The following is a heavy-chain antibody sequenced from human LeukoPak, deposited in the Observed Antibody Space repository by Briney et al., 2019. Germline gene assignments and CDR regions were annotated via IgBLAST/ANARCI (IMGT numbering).Heavy chain of an antibody. V-gene: IGHV4-34*01. CDR2: INHSGST. CDR1: GGSFSGYY. CDR3: ARGRRLVHASLGYCSSTSCYPPIAEYFQH. Sequence: SETLSLTCAVYGGSFSGYYWSWIRQPPGKGLEWIGEINHSGSTNYNPSLKSRVTISVDTSKNQFSLKLSPVTAADTAVYYCARGRRLVHASLGYCSSTSCYPPIAEYFQHWGQGTLVTVSS. J-gene: IGHJ1*01. D-gene: IGHD2-2*01.